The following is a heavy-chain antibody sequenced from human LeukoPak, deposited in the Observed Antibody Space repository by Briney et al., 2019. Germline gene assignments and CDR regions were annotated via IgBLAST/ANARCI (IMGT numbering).Heavy chain of an antibody. V-gene: IGHV1-18*01. Sequence: GASVKVSCKASGYTFTSYGISWVRQAPGQGLEWMGWISAYNGNTNYAQKLQGRVTMTTDTSTSTAYMELRSLRSDDTAVYYCARDYDGSGSPPAMSMDVWGQGTTVTVSS. J-gene: IGHJ6*02. CDR3: ARDYDGSGSPPAMSMDV. CDR1: GYTFTSYG. D-gene: IGHD3-10*01. CDR2: ISAYNGNT.